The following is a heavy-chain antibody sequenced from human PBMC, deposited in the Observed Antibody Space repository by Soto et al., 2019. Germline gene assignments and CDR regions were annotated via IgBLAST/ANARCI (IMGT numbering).Heavy chain of an antibody. Sequence: EVQLVESGGGLVKPGGSLRLSCAASGFTFSSYSMNWVRQAPGKGLEWVSSISRSGSHIYYAESVKGRFTISRDNAKNSLYLQMNSLRAEDTDVYYCAGDIVATITDRDYWGQGTLVTVSS. CDR2: ISRSGSHI. D-gene: IGHD5-12*01. V-gene: IGHV3-21*01. J-gene: IGHJ4*02. CDR1: GFTFSSYS. CDR3: AGDIVATITDRDY.